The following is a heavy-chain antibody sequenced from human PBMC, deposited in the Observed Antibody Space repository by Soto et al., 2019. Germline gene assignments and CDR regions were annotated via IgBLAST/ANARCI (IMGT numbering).Heavy chain of an antibody. D-gene: IGHD1-26*01. CDR1: GDSVSRYSAA. CDR2: TYYRSRWFN. Sequence: SQTLSLTCVISGDSVSRYSAAWIWIRQSPSRGLEWLTRTYYRSRWFNAYAVSVKSRVTINPDTSKNQFSLHLNSVTYEDTAIYYCAREGASTFDVWGQGTMVTVSS. CDR3: AREGASTFDV. J-gene: IGHJ3*01. V-gene: IGHV6-1*01.